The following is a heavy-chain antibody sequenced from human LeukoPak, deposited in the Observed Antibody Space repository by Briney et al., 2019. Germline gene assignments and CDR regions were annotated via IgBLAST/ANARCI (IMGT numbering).Heavy chain of an antibody. Sequence: SETLSLTCAVSGGSISSNNWWGGVGKPQGEGLGWIGEIYNSGRPNYNPSVKSGVTKSVDKSRNNLSLNGSCVTAGDRAVYYCARGSSGDTAVFTAPVFVPPGGFDYWGQGTLVTVSS. CDR1: GGSISSNNW. V-gene: IGHV4-4*02. CDR3: ARGSSGDTAVFTAPVFVPPGGFDY. J-gene: IGHJ4*02. CDR2: IYNSGRP. D-gene: IGHD5-18*01.